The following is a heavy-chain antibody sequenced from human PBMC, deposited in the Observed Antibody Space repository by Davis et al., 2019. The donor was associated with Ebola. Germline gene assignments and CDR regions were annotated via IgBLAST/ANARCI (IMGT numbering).Heavy chain of an antibody. CDR1: GGSFSGYY. J-gene: IGHJ4*02. CDR3: ARVPPRRLRFAGHFDY. V-gene: IGHV4-34*01. D-gene: IGHD5-12*01. CDR2: INHSGST. Sequence: GSLRLSCAVYGGSFSGYYWSWIRQPPGKGLEWIGEINHSGSTNYNPSLKSRVTISVDTSKNQFSLKLSSVTAADTAVYYCARVPPRRLRFAGHFDYWGQGTLVTVSS.